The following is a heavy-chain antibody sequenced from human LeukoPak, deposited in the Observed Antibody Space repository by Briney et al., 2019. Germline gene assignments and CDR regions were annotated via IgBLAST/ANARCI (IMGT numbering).Heavy chain of an antibody. CDR3: ARDRGLELGYYFDY. CDR2: ISYDGSNK. V-gene: IGHV3-30*04. CDR1: GLTFSSYA. D-gene: IGHD1-7*01. J-gene: IGHJ4*02. Sequence: GGSLRLSCAASGLTFSSYAMHWVRQAPGKGLEWVAVISYDGSNKYYADSVKGRFTISRDNSKNTLYLQMNSLRAEDTAVYYCARDRGLELGYYFDYWGQGTLVTVSS.